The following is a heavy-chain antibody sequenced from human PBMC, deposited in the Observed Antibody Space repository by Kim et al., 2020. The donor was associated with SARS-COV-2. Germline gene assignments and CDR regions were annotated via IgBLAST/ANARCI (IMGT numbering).Heavy chain of an antibody. J-gene: IGHJ3*02. CDR1: GGSISTYY. D-gene: IGHD2-21*02. Sequence: SETLSLTCTVSGGSISTYYWTWIRQPPGKGLEWIGFVYYTGSTNYNPSLKSRVTISIDTSKNQFSLRLSSVTAADTAAYYCARRVAVTAIYAFDIWGQGT. CDR3: ARRVAVTAIYAFDI. CDR2: VYYTGST. V-gene: IGHV4-59*08.